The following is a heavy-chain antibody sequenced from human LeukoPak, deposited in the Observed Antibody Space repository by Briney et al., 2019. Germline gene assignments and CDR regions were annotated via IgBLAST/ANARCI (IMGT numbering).Heavy chain of an antibody. Sequence: GGSLRLSCAASGFTFSSYWMSWVPQAPGKGLEWVANIKQNGTEKYYVDSVKGRFTISRDNAKNSLYLQMSSLRAEDTAVYYCARERVLAGGGDYSNFDYWGQGTLVTVSS. D-gene: IGHD2-21*02. CDR3: ARERVLAGGGDYSNFDY. CDR2: IKQNGTEK. V-gene: IGHV3-7*01. J-gene: IGHJ4*02. CDR1: GFTFSSYW.